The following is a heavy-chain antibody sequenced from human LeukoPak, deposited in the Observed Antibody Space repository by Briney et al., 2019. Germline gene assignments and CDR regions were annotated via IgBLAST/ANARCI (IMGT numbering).Heavy chain of an antibody. CDR2: ISSSGSTI. CDR1: GFTFSSYE. Sequence: GGSLRPSCAASGFTFSSYEMNWVRQAPGKGLEWVSYISSSGSTIYYADSVKGRFTISRDNAKNSLYLQMNSLRAEDTAVYYCARDGRVGAFDIWGQGTMVTVSS. J-gene: IGHJ3*02. V-gene: IGHV3-48*03. D-gene: IGHD3/OR15-3a*01. CDR3: ARDGRVGAFDI.